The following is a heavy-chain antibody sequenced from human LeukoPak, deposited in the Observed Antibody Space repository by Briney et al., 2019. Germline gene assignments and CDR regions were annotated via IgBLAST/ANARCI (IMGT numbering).Heavy chain of an antibody. CDR2: IGDSGGNT. Sequence: GGSLRLSCAASGFTFSSYAMSWVRQAPGRGLEWVATIGDSGGNTYYADSVKGRLTISRDNSKSTLHLQMNSLRAEDTAVYYCAKDRRYSNDVFDVWGQGTMVTVSS. J-gene: IGHJ3*01. D-gene: IGHD6-13*01. V-gene: IGHV3-23*01. CDR3: AKDRRYSNDVFDV. CDR1: GFTFSSYA.